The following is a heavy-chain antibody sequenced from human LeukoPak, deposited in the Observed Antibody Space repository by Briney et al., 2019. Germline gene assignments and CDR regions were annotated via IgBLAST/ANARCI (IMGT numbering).Heavy chain of an antibody. CDR2: ISGSGGTT. D-gene: IGHD6-19*01. CDR1: GFTVSSNY. Sequence: GGSLRLSCAASGFTVSSNYMSWVRQAPGKGLEWVSAISGSGGTTYYADSVQGRFTISRDNSKNTLYLQMNSLRAEDTAVYYCTRDRDSGVAVAELWGQGTLVTVSS. J-gene: IGHJ4*02. V-gene: IGHV3-23*01. CDR3: TRDRDSGVAVAEL.